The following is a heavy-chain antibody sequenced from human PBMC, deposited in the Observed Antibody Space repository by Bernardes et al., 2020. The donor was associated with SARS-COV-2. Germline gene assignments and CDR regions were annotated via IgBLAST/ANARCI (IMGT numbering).Heavy chain of an antibody. Sequence: GESLKISCKGSGYGFSSYYISWVRQMPGKGLEWMGKIDPRYSNTNYSPSFQGHVTISADKSINTAYLQWSSLQASDTAIYYCARLGGSGSSTYEINIDAFDIWGQGTMVTVSS. CDR1: GYGFSSYY. CDR3: ARLGGSGSSTYEINIDAFDI. V-gene: IGHV5-10-1*01. CDR2: IDPRYSNT. D-gene: IGHD3-10*01. J-gene: IGHJ3*02.